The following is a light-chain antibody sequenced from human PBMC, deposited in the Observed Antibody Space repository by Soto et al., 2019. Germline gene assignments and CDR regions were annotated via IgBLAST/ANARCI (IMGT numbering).Light chain of an antibody. J-gene: IGLJ7*01. CDR1: SSDVGTYDY. V-gene: IGLV2-14*01. CDR2: EVS. CDR3: CSYTTSSTLWV. Sequence: QSALTQPASVSGSPGQSITISCTGTSSDVGTYDYVSWYQHHPGKAPKLIIFEVSNRPSGVSNRFSGSKSGNTASLTISGLQAEDEADYYCCSYTTSSTLWVFGGGTQLTVL.